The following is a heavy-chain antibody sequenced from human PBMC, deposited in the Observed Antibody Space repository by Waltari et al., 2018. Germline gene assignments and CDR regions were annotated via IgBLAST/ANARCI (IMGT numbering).Heavy chain of an antibody. CDR3: ARGGYSGSYYAGY. V-gene: IGHV3-33*01. D-gene: IGHD1-26*01. Sequence: QVQLVESGGGVVQPGRSLRLPCAASGFPFSTYGLHGVRQAPGKGLEWVAVIWYDGSNKYYADSVKGRFTISRDNSKNTLYLQMNSLRAEDTAVYYCARGGYSGSYYAGYWGQGTLVTVSS. CDR2: IWYDGSNK. CDR1: GFPFSTYG. J-gene: IGHJ4*02.